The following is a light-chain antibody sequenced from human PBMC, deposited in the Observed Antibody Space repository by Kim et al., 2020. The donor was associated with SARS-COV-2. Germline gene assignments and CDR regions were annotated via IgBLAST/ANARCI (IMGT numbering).Light chain of an antibody. J-gene: IGLJ3*02. CDR1: SGSIASNY. CDR3: QSYDSSSWV. Sequence: GKPVTISCTRSSGSIASNYVQWYQQRPGSSPSTVIYDDNQRPSGVPDRFSGSIDSSSNSASLTISGLKTEDEADYYCQSYDSSSWVFGGGTKVTVL. CDR2: DDN. V-gene: IGLV6-57*01.